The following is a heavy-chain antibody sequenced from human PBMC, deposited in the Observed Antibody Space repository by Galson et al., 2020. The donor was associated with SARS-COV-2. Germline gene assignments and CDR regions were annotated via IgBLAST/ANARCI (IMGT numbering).Heavy chain of an antibody. CDR3: ARDSGLIDYYGSGSYLRGDPYVSYFDY. J-gene: IGHJ4*02. CDR1: GDSVSSNSAA. Sequence: SQTLSLTCAISGDSVSSNSAAWNWIRQSPSRGLEWLGRTYYRSKWYNDYAVSVKSRITINPDTSKNQFSLQLNSVTPEDTAVYYCARDSGLIDYYGSGSYLRGDPYVSYFDYWGQGTLVTVSS. D-gene: IGHD3-10*01. CDR2: TYYRSKWYN. V-gene: IGHV6-1*01.